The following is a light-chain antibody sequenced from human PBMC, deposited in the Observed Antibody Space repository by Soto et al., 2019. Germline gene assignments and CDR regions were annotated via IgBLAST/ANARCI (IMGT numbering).Light chain of an antibody. CDR3: QQRNNWPFT. CDR1: QSVSTY. Sequence: EIVFTQSPDTLSLSPGERATVSCRASQSVSTYLAWYQHKPGQAPRLLIYDASSRATGISARFSGTGSGTDFALTISNLEPEDFAGYFCQQRNNWPFTFGPGTKVDV. V-gene: IGKV3-11*01. J-gene: IGKJ3*01. CDR2: DAS.